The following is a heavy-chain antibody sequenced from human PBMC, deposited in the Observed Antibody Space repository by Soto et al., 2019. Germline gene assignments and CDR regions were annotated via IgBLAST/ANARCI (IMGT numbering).Heavy chain of an antibody. CDR2: TTDDGGRT. J-gene: IGHJ4*02. Sequence: EVQLLESGGGLVEPGGSLRLSCTASGFSFSSYAMTWVRQAPGKGLEWVSSTTDDGGRTFYADSVKGRFTISRDNSNNRLYLQMKSLGGEDTALDYCGKGGGLGTGAYYNVAYWGQGTLVTVSS. D-gene: IGHD3-10*01. CDR1: GFSFSSYA. V-gene: IGHV3-23*01. CDR3: GKGGGLGTGAYYNVAY.